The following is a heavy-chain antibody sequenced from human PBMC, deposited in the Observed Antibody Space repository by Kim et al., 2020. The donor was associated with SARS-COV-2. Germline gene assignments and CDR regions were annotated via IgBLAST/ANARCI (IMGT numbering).Heavy chain of an antibody. J-gene: IGHJ4*02. CDR3: ASTLGYLFDY. CDR1: GGSFSGYY. Sequence: SETLSLTCAVYGGSFSGYYWSWIRQPPGKGLEWIGEINHSGSSNYNPSLKSRVTISVDTSKNQFSLKLSSVTAADTAVYYCASTLGYLFDYWGQGTLVT. V-gene: IGHV4-34*01. D-gene: IGHD2-15*01. CDR2: INHSGSS.